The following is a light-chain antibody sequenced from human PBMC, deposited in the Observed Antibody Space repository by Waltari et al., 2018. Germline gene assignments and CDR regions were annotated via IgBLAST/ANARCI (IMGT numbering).Light chain of an antibody. J-gene: IGLJ1*01. Sequence: QSALTQPPSASGSPGQSVTISCTGTSSDVGGYNYVSWYQQHPGKAPKLMIYEVSKRPSGVPDRFSGSKSGNTASLTISGLQAEDEGDYYCCSFRGGDSFVFGTGTRVTVV. CDR2: EVS. CDR3: CSFRGGDSFV. CDR1: SSDVGGYNY. V-gene: IGLV2-8*01.